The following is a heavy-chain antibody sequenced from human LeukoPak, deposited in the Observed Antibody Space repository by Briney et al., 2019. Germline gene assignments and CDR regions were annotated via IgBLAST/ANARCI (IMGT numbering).Heavy chain of an antibody. V-gene: IGHV1-2*02. D-gene: IGHD2-15*01. CDR1: GYTFTGYY. CDR2: INPNSGGT. Sequence: ASVKVSCKASGYTFTGYYMHCVRQAPGQGLEWMGWINPNSGGTNYAQKFQGRVTMTSDTSISTAYMDLSRLRSDDTAVYYCARRSWGFLAIDYWGQGTLVTVSS. J-gene: IGHJ4*02. CDR3: ARRSWGFLAIDY.